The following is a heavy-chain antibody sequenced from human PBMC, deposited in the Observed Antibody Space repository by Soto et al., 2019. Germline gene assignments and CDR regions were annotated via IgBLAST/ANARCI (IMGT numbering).Heavy chain of an antibody. Sequence: LRLSCTASGFTLTRCEINWVRQAPGKGLEWVSYINTGGVTFYADSVKGRFTISRDNAQNSLFLQMSSLRAEDTAVYYCARDKGDKVAYGMDVWGQGTTVTVSS. CDR1: GFTLTRCE. V-gene: IGHV3-48*03. CDR2: INTGGVT. J-gene: IGHJ6*02. D-gene: IGHD3-16*01. CDR3: ARDKGDKVAYGMDV.